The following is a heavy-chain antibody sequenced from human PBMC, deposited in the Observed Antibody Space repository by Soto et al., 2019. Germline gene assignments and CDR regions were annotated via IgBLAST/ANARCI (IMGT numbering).Heavy chain of an antibody. CDR2: ISGNGDTT. J-gene: IGHJ6*02. CDR1: GFTFSNYA. V-gene: IGHV3-64*01. Sequence: EVQLVESGGGLVQPGGSLRLSCVASGFTFSNYAMHWVRQAPGKGLECVSVISGNGDTTYYANSVKDRFTISRDNSKNTLYLPLGSLRADDMSVFSCARAGRAAVWGQGPTVAVSS. D-gene: IGHD6-25*01. CDR3: ARAGRAAV.